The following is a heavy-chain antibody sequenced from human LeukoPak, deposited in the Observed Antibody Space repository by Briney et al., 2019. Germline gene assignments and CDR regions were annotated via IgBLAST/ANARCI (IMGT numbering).Heavy chain of an antibody. CDR3: ARDHLIVVLRYYFDY. V-gene: IGHV3-30*03. D-gene: IGHD3-22*01. CDR2: ISYDGSNK. Sequence: PGGSLRLSCVASGFTFGNYWMSWVRQAPGKGLEWVAVISYDGSNKYYADSVKGRFTISRDNSKNTLYLQMNSLRAEDTAVYYCARDHLIVVLRYYFDYWGQGTLVTVSS. J-gene: IGHJ4*02. CDR1: GFTFGNYW.